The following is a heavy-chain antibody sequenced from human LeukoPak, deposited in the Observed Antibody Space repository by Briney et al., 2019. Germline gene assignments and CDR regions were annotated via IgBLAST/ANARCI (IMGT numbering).Heavy chain of an antibody. CDR2: IIPMRNLA. Sequence: SEKVSCKASGADFNTHIINWVRQAPGQGLEWMGRIIPMRNLANYAHKFQGRVIITADKSRRTAYMELSSLTSDDTAAYYCARGKYCSGGECYSVRTSYDGFDPWGQGTVVSVSS. V-gene: IGHV1-69*02. J-gene: IGHJ5*02. CDR3: ARGKYCSGGECYSVRTSYDGFDP. D-gene: IGHD2-15*01. CDR1: GADFNTHI.